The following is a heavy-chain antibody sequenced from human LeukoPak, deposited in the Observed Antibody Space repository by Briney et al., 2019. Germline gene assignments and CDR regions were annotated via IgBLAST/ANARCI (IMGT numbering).Heavy chain of an antibody. V-gene: IGHV4-59*12. CDR3: AREMESSGSYYWFDP. Sequence: SETLSLTCTVSGGSMNNYYWSWLRQPPGEGLEWIGYISYSGSTNYNPSLRSRVTISVDTSKNQFSLQLNSVTPEDTAVYYCAREMESSGSYYWFDPWGQGTLVTVSS. CDR2: ISYSGST. J-gene: IGHJ5*02. D-gene: IGHD1-26*01. CDR1: GGSMNNYY.